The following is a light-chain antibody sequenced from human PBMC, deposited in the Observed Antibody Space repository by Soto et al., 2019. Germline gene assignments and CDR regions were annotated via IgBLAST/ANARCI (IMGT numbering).Light chain of an antibody. J-gene: IGLJ1*01. V-gene: IGLV1-44*01. CDR3: AAWDDSLNGYV. Sequence: VLTQPPSASGTPGQRVTISCSGSSSNIGSNTVNWYQQLPGTAPQLLIYSNNQRPSGVPDRFSGSKSGTSASLAISGLQSEDEADYYCAAWDDSLNGYVFGTGTKVTVL. CDR1: SSNIGSNT. CDR2: SNN.